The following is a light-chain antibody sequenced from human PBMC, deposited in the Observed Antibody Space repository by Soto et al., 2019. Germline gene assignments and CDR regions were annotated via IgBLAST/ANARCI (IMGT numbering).Light chain of an antibody. CDR1: SSDVGAYNY. CDR3: TSYVGNDIWV. CDR2: EVT. Sequence: QSALTQPPSASGSPRQAVTIPCTGTSSDVGAYNYVSWYQQYPGKAPKLMIYEVTKRPSGVPDRFSGSKSGNTASLTVSGLQAEDEADYYCTSYVGNDIWVFGGGTKLTVL. V-gene: IGLV2-8*01. J-gene: IGLJ3*02.